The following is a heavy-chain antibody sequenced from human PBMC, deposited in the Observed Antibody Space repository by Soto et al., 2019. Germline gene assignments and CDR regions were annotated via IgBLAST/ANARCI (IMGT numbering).Heavy chain of an antibody. V-gene: IGHV3-23*01. CDR2: ISGSGANT. Sequence: GGSLRLSCAASGFAFSSYGMSWVRQAPGKGLEWVSGISGSGANTYYVASVKGRFTISRDNSEHTLFLQMNSLRDKDTAVYLCAKVSSSGWYDAFDIWGQGTLVTVSS. D-gene: IGHD6-13*01. J-gene: IGHJ3*02. CDR1: GFAFSSYG. CDR3: AKVSSSGWYDAFDI.